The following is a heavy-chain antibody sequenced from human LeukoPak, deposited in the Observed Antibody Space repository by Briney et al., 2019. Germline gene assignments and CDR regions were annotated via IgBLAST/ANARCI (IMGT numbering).Heavy chain of an antibody. Sequence: GGSLRLSCAASGITLRNYGMHWVRQAPGKGLEWVAILYSDGINKYYADSMKGRFTVSRDTSKNTLFLEMDSLTTEDTAVYYCANHRGSVFKCYMDVWGKGTTVTVSS. CDR3: ANHRGSVFKCYMDV. D-gene: IGHD3-10*01. V-gene: IGHV3-33*06. CDR1: GITLRNYG. J-gene: IGHJ6*03. CDR2: LYSDGINK.